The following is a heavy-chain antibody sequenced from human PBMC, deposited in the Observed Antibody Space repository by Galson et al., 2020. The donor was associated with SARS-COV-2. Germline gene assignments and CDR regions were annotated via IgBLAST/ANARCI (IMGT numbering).Heavy chain of an antibody. CDR3: ARQSPPPDSSGWYGGAYYYYYGMDV. D-gene: IGHD6-19*01. CDR2: IYYSGST. J-gene: IGHJ6*02. CDR1: GGSISSSSYY. Sequence: ETSETLSLTCTVSGGSISSSSYYWGWIRQPPGKGLEWIGSIYYSGSTYYNPSLKSRVTISVDTSKNQFSLKLSSVTAADMAVYYCARQSPPPDSSGWYGGAYYYYYGMDVWGQGTTVTVSS. V-gene: IGHV4-39*01.